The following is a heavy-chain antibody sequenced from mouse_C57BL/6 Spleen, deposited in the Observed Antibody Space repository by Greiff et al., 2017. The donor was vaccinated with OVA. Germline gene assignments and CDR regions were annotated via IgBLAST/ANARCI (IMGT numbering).Heavy chain of an antibody. V-gene: IGHV1-52*01. Sequence: VQLQQPGAELVRPGSSVKLSCKASGYTFTSYWMHWVKQRPIQGLEWIGNIDPSDSETHYNQKFKDKATLTVDKSSSTAYMQLSSLASEDSAVYYCARWGDYEGNYWGQGTTLTVSS. D-gene: IGHD2-4*01. CDR1: GYTFTSYW. CDR2: IDPSDSET. CDR3: ARWGDYEGNY. J-gene: IGHJ2*01.